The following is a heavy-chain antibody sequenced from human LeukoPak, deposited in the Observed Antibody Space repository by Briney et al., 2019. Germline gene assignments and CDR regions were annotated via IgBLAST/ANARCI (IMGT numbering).Heavy chain of an antibody. D-gene: IGHD5-18*01. CDR2: INHSGGT. CDR3: ARAAGYSYGYVDY. J-gene: IGHJ4*02. CDR1: GGSFTGYY. V-gene: IGHV4-34*01. Sequence: SETLSLTCAVYGGSFTGYYSGWVRQPPGKGLEWVGEINHSGGTTYNPPLKSGVTISVDTSKNQFSLKMSSVAAADTAVYYCARAAGYSYGYVDYWGQGTLVTVSS.